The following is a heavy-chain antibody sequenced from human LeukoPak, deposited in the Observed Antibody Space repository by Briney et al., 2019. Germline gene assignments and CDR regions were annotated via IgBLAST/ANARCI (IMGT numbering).Heavy chain of an antibody. CDR3: AGEENSSGYYYYDY. CDR1: GGTCGSYA. D-gene: IGHD3-22*01. V-gene: IGHV1-69*06. CDR2: IIPIFGTA. Sequence: SVKVSCKASGGTCGSYAISWVRQAPGQRLEWMGGIIPIFGTANYAQKFQGRVTITADKSTSTAYMELSSLRSEDTAVYYCAGEENSSGYYYYDYWGQGTLVTVSS. J-gene: IGHJ4*02.